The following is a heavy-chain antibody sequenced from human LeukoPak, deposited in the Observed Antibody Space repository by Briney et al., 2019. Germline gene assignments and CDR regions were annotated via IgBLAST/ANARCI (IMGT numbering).Heavy chain of an antibody. D-gene: IGHD2-21*02. CDR3: ARRGDRNWFDP. CDR2: IGIAGDT. V-gene: IGHV3-13*01. J-gene: IGHJ5*02. CDR1: GFTFSSYD. Sequence: PGGSLRLSCAASGFTFSSYDMHWVRQAPGRGLEWVSAIGIAGDTYYPDSVKGRFTISRENAKNSMYLQMNSLKDGDTAVYYCARRGDRNWFDPWGQGTLVTVSS.